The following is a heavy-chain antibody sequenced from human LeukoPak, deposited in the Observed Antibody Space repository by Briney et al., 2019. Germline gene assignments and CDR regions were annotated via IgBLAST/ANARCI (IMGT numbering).Heavy chain of an antibody. CDR3: ARANAARPQRNYAFDY. CDR2: IIPIFGTA. V-gene: IGHV1-69*05. CDR1: GGTFSSYA. Sequence: SVKVSCKASGGTFSSYAISWVRQAPGQGLEWMGGIIPIFGTANYAQKFQGRVTITTDESTSTAYMELSSLRSEDTAVYYCARANAARPQRNYAFDYWCQGTLVIVS. D-gene: IGHD1-7*01. J-gene: IGHJ4*02.